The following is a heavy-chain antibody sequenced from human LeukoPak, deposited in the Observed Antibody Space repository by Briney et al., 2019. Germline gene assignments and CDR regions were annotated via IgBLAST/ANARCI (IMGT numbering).Heavy chain of an antibody. D-gene: IGHD2-2*01. V-gene: IGHV4-30-2*01. CDR2: IYHSGST. CDR3: ARDLPPGGDCSSTSCYRSGAFDI. Sequence: PSETLSLTCTVSGGSISSGGYYWSWIRQPPGKGLEWIGYIYHSGSTYYNPSLKSRVTISVDRSKNQFSLKLSSVTAADTAVYYCARDLPPGGDCSSTSCYRSGAFDIWGQGTMVTVSS. J-gene: IGHJ3*02. CDR1: GGSISSGGYY.